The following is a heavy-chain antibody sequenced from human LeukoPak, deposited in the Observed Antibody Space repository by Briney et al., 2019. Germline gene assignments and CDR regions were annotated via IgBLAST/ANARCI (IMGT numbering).Heavy chain of an antibody. Sequence: GGSLRLSCAASGFTFSSCSMNWVRQAPGKGLEWVSYISSSSSYFNYADSVKGRFTISRDNAKNSLYLQMNSLRAEDTAVYYCARGGYCSGGSCYSGYFYYYMDVWGKGTTVTVSS. J-gene: IGHJ6*03. V-gene: IGHV3-21*01. D-gene: IGHD2-15*01. CDR2: ISSSSSYF. CDR1: GFTFSSCS. CDR3: ARGGYCSGGSCYSGYFYYYMDV.